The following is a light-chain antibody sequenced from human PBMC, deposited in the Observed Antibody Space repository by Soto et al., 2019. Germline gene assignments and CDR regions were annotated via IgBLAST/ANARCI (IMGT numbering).Light chain of an antibody. V-gene: IGKV3-20*01. J-gene: IGKJ1*01. CDR1: QSVSSSY. CDR3: QQYGSSPET. Sequence: EIVLTQSPGTLSLSPGERATLSCRASQSVSSSYLAWYQQKPGQAPRLLIYGASSRATGIPDRFSGSGSGTDFTLTISRLEPKDFAVYYCQQYGSSPETFGQWTKVEIK. CDR2: GAS.